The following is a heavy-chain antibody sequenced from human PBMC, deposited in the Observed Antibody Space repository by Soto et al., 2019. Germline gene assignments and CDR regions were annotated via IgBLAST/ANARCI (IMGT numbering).Heavy chain of an antibody. J-gene: IGHJ4*02. D-gene: IGHD3-16*01. CDR1: GFRLSDYW. V-gene: IGHV3-74*01. CDR2: ISVDGGDT. Sequence: GGSLRLSCAASGFRLSDYWMHWVRQVPGKGLLWVSRISVDGGDTTYAESVKGRFTISRDNAKNQFSLKLSSVTAADTAVYYCARTRLGTFDYWGQGTLVTVSS. CDR3: ARTRLGTFDY.